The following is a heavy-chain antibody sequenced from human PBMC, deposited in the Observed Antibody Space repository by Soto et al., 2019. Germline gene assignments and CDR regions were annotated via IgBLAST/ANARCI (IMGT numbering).Heavy chain of an antibody. D-gene: IGHD3-22*01. J-gene: IGHJ4*02. CDR3: ARAPSAYYDSSGYYSY. V-gene: IGHV1-8*01. Sequence: KLPCKASGYTITSYDINRVRHATGQGLEWMGWMNPNSGNTGYAQKFQGRVTMTRNTSISTAYMELSSLRSEDTAVYYCARAPSAYYDSSGYYSYWGQGTLVTVSS. CDR1: GYTITSYD. CDR2: MNPNSGNT.